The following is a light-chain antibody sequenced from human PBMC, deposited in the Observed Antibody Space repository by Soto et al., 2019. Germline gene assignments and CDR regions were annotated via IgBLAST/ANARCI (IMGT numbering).Light chain of an antibody. Sequence: QSVLTQPPSVSAAPGQKFTISCSGISSHIGSNYVSWYQRLPVTAPRLLIYDNSKRPPGIPDQFSGSKSGTSATLGITGLQTGEEADYYCGTWDSSLRTVEVVFGGGTKVAV. CDR2: DNS. CDR3: GTWDSSLRTVEVV. J-gene: IGLJ2*01. V-gene: IGLV1-51*01. CDR1: SSHIGSNY.